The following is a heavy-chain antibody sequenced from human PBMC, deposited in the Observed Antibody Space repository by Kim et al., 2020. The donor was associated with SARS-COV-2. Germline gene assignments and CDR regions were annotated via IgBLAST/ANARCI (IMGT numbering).Heavy chain of an antibody. J-gene: IGHJ4*02. CDR3: AKAPSPYCRGVRCYPFDY. Sequence: VKGRFTISRDDSKNTLYLQMNNLRTEDTAVYYWAKAPSPYCRGVRCYPFDYWGQGTLVAVSS. D-gene: IGHD2-15*01. V-gene: IGHV3-23*01.